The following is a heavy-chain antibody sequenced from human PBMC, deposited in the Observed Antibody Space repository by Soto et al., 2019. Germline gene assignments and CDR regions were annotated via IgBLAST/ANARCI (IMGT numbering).Heavy chain of an antibody. V-gene: IGHV3-30*18. Sequence: QVQLVESGGGVVQPGGSLRLSCAASGFRFNNYAIDWVRQDPGKGLEWVAFISFDGRKQYYGDSVQGRFSISRDDSKNTVFLQMSSLRPEDTAVYYCAKTIGLRLGELAPDFWGQGTLVTVSS. D-gene: IGHD3-16*01. J-gene: IGHJ4*02. CDR2: ISFDGRKQ. CDR1: GFRFNNYA. CDR3: AKTIGLRLGELAPDF.